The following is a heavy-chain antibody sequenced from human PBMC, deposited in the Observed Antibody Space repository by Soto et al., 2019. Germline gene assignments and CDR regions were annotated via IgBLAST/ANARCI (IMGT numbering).Heavy chain of an antibody. D-gene: IGHD6-6*01. CDR3: ARDHGSSSYFDY. Sequence: QVQLVASGGGVVQPGRSLRLSCAASGFTFSSYAMHWVRQAPGKGLEWVAVISYDGSNKYYADSVKGRFTISRDNSKNTLYLQMNTLRAEDMAVYYCARDHGSSSYFDYWGQGTLVTVSS. J-gene: IGHJ4*02. CDR2: ISYDGSNK. V-gene: IGHV3-30-3*01. CDR1: GFTFSSYA.